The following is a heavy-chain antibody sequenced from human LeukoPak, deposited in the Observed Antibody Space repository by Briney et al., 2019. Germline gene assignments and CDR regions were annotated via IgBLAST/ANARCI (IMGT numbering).Heavy chain of an antibody. CDR2: IKQDGSEK. J-gene: IGHJ4*02. D-gene: IGHD3-9*01. Sequence: GGSLRLSCAASGFTFSSYWMSWVRQAPGKGLEWVANIKQDGSEKYYVDSVKGRFTISRDNAKNSLYLQMNSLRAEDTAVYYCARENILTGYYMVDDYWGQGTLVTVSS. CDR1: GFTFSSYW. V-gene: IGHV3-7*01. CDR3: ARENILTGYYMVDDY.